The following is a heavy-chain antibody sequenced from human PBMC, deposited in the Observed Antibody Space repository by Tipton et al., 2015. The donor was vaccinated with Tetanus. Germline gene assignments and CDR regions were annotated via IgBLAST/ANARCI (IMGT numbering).Heavy chain of an antibody. CDR1: GGSISGSSYY. CDR3: ARHPPPYYYGSGSYLDY. J-gene: IGHJ4*02. D-gene: IGHD3-10*01. CDR2: IYYRGST. V-gene: IGHV4-39*01. Sequence: TLSLTCSVSGGSISGSSYYWSWIRQPPGKALEWIGSIYYRGSTFYHPSLQSRVTISVDTSKNQFSLRLSSVTAADTAVYFCARHPPPYYYGSGSYLDYWGQGTPVTVSS.